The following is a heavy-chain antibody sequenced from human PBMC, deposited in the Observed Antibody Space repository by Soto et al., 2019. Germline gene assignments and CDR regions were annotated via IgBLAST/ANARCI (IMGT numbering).Heavy chain of an antibody. D-gene: IGHD3-22*01. CDR1: GFTFSSYA. CDR2: ISYDGSNK. V-gene: IGHV3-30-3*01. Sequence: PGGSLRLSCAASGFTFSSYAMHWVRQAPGKGLEWVAVISYDGSNKYYADSVKGRFTISRDNSKNTLYLQMNSLRAEDTAVYYCARGGITMIVVVTTPFDYWGQGTLVTVSS. CDR3: ARGGITMIVVVTTPFDY. J-gene: IGHJ4*02.